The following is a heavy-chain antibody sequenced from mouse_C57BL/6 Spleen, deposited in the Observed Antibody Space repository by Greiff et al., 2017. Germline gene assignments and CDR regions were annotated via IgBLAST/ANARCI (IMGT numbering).Heavy chain of an antibody. CDR1: GFTFSSYA. Sequence: EVHLVESGGGLVKPGGSLKLSCAASGFTFSSYAMSWVRQTPEKRLEWVATISDGGSYTYYPDNVKGRFTISRDNAKNNLYLQMSHLKSEDTAMYYCARDYYYGSSPYFDYWGQGTTLTVSS. CDR3: ARDYYYGSSPYFDY. CDR2: ISDGGSYT. V-gene: IGHV5-4*01. J-gene: IGHJ2*01. D-gene: IGHD1-1*01.